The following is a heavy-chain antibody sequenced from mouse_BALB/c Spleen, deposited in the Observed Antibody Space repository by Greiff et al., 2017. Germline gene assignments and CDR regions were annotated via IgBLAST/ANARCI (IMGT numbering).Heavy chain of an antibody. CDR2: INPSSGYT. D-gene: IGHD1-1*01. V-gene: IGHV1-4*02. CDR3: ARRYYYGRVYYAMDY. J-gene: IGHJ4*01. CDR1: GYTFTSYT. Sequence: QVQLQQSAAELARPGASVKMSCKASGYTFTSYTMHWVKQRPGQGLEWIGYINPSSGYTEYNQKFKDKTTLTADKSSSTAYMQLSSLTSEDSAVYYCARRYYYGRVYYAMDYWGQGTSVTVSS.